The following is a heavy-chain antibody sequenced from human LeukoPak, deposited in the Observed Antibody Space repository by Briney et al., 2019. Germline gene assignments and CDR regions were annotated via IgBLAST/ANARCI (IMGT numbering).Heavy chain of an antibody. D-gene: IGHD2-15*01. CDR2: IKEDGSEK. V-gene: IGHV3-7*01. CDR3: ARHRISQGY. J-gene: IGHJ4*02. CDR1: GFTFSNDW. Sequence: PGGSLRLSCAASGFTFSNDWMTWVRQAPGKGLEWVANIKEDGSEKYYVDSVKGRFTISRDNAKNSLSLQMNSLRAEDTAVYYCARHRISQGYWGQGTLVTVSS.